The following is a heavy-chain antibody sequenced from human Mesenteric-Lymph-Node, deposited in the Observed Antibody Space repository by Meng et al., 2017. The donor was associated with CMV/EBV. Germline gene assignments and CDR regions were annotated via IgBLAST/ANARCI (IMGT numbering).Heavy chain of an antibody. V-gene: IGHV4-34*01. CDR1: GGSFSGYY. D-gene: IGHD4-17*01. CDR2: INHSGST. Sequence: SLTCAVYGGSFSGYYWSWIRQPPGKGLEWIGEINHSGSTNYNPSLKSRVTISVDTSKNQFSLKLSSVTAADTAVYYCARAHYGSADYWGQGTLVTVSS. CDR3: ARAHYGSADY. J-gene: IGHJ4*02.